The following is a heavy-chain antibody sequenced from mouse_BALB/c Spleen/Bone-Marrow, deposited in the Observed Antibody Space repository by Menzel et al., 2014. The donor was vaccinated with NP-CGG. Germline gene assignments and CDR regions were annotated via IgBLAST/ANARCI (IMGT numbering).Heavy chain of an antibody. V-gene: IGHV7-1*02. CDR3: ARDVEYGNYFVY. Sequence: EVKLVESGGGLVQPGDSLRLSCATSGFTFSDFYMEWVRQPPGKRLEWIAASRNKAKHHITEYSASVKGRFIVSRDTSQSILYRQMNALRAEDTAIYYCARDVEYGNYFVYWGQGTLVTVSA. D-gene: IGHD2-10*02. CDR2: SRNKAKHHIT. J-gene: IGHJ3*01. CDR1: GFTFSDFY.